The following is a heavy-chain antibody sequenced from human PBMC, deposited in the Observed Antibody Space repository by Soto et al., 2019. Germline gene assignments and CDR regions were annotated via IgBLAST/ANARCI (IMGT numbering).Heavy chain of an antibody. CDR3: TSGVVPITY. Sequence: GGSLRLSCAASGFTVSSNYMTWVRQAPGKGLEWVSVLYSGGSAHYADSVRGRFSISRDNSKNTLYLQMDRLRAEDTAIYYCTSGVVPITYWGQGTLVPVSS. V-gene: IGHV3-53*01. J-gene: IGHJ4*02. CDR1: GFTVSSNY. CDR2: LYSGGSA. D-gene: IGHD3-16*01.